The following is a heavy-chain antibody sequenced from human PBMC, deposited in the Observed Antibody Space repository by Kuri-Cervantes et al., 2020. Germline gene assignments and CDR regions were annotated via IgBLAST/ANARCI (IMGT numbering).Heavy chain of an antibody. CDR3: ARFSDDYDILTVDY. V-gene: IGHV1-46*01. J-gene: IGHJ4*02. CDR1: GYTFTSYY. D-gene: IGHD3-9*01. Sequence: ASVKVSCKASGYTFTSYYMHWVRQAPGQGLEWMGIINPSGGSTSYAQKLQGRVTMTTDTSTSTAYMELRSLRSDDTAVYYCARFSDDYDILTVDYWGQGTLVTVSS. CDR2: INPSGGST.